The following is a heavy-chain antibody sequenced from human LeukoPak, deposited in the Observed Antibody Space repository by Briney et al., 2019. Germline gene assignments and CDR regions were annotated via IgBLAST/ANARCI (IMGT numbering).Heavy chain of an antibody. CDR3: SRAQTEAGAKYYFGC. Sequence: GGSLRLSCTASGFTFGDYALNWVRQAPGKGLEWVGFIRSNAYGRTTEYAASVQGRFTISRDNSNSIAYLQMNSLKTEDTAVYYCSRAQTEAGAKYYFGCWGQGTLVTVSS. CDR2: IRSNAYGRTT. V-gene: IGHV3-49*04. CDR1: GFTFGDYA. J-gene: IGHJ4*02.